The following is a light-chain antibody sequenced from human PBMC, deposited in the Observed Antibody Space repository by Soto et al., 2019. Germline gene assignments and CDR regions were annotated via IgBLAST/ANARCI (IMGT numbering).Light chain of an antibody. CDR3: QQYGGSPFT. CDR1: QSISSTL. V-gene: IGKV3-20*01. J-gene: IGKJ3*01. Sequence: EIELTQSPGTLSLSPGERATLSCRASQSISSTLLAWYQQKTGQAPRLLIYSSSIRATGVPDRFSGTGSGTDFALTISRLETDDSAVYYCQQYGGSPFTFGPGTKVDIK. CDR2: SSS.